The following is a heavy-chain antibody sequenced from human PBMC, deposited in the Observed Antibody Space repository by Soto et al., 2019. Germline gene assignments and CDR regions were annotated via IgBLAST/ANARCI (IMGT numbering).Heavy chain of an antibody. CDR3: ARSDGSGTYHDYLFRF. CDR2: ISYLGDT. CDR1: GASMSSSAHY. J-gene: IGHJ4*02. V-gene: IGHV4-31*03. Sequence: QVQLQESGPGLVRPSQTLSLTCTVSGASMSSSAHYWSWVRQHPGKGLEWIGYISYLGDTYYNPPLRSRVTISADMSKNQFSLELSSVTAADTAVYYCARSDGSGTYHDYLFRFWGQGTLVTVSS. D-gene: IGHD3-10*01.